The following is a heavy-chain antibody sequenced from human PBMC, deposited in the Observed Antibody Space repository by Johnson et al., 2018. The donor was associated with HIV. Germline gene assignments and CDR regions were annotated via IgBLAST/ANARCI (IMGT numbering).Heavy chain of an antibody. CDR1: GFTFSSYA. CDR3: AREGVGVNAFDI. J-gene: IGHJ3*02. D-gene: IGHD1-26*01. Sequence: VQLVESGGGVVQPGRSLRLSCAASGFTFSSYAMHWVRQAPGKGLEWVAVISYDGSNKYSADSVKGRFPISRDNYKNTLYLQMGSLRAEDLAVYYCAREGVGVNAFDIWGQGTMVTVSS. V-gene: IGHV3-30*04. CDR2: ISYDGSNK.